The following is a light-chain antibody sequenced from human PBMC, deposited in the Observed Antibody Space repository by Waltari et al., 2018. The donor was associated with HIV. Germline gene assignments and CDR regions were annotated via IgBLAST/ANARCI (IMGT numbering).Light chain of an antibody. V-gene: IGKV3-15*01. J-gene: IGKJ1*01. CDR1: QSISGN. CDR3: QQYNSWPRT. CDR2: GSS. Sequence: DIVMTQSPATLSVSPGERVTLSCRASQSISGNLACYQQRRGQAPRLLIYGSSTRASGIPARFSGSGSGPEFSLTISSLQSEEFAIYYCQQYNSWPRTFGQGTKLEI.